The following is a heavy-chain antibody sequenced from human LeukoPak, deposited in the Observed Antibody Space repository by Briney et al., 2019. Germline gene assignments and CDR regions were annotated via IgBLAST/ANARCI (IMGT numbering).Heavy chain of an antibody. V-gene: IGHV3-23*01. Sequence: GRSLRLSCAASGFTFDDYAMSWVRQAPGKGLEWVSAISGSGGSTYYADSVKGRFTISRDNSKNTLYLQMNSLRAEDTAVYYCAGYQLLYEFDYWGQGTLVTVSS. J-gene: IGHJ4*02. CDR1: GFTFDDYA. CDR3: AGYQLLYEFDY. D-gene: IGHD2-2*02. CDR2: ISGSGGST.